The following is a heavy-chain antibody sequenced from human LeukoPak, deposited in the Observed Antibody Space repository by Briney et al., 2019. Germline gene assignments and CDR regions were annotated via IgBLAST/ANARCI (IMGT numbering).Heavy chain of an antibody. CDR2: IIPIFGTA. J-gene: IGHJ3*02. CDR3: AIVLRITMIVVAGDDAFDI. D-gene: IGHD3-22*01. Sequence: SVKVSCKASGGTFSSYAISWVRQAPGQGLEWMGGIIPIFGTANYAQKFQGRVTITADESTSTAYMELSSLRSEDTAVYYCAIVLRITMIVVAGDDAFDIWGQGTMVTVSS. CDR1: GGTFSSYA. V-gene: IGHV1-69*01.